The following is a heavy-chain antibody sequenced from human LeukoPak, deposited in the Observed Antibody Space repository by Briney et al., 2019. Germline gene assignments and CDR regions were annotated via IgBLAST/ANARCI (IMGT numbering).Heavy chain of an antibody. CDR2: INPNSGGT. J-gene: IGHJ4*02. V-gene: IGHV1-2*02. CDR1: GYTFTNYG. D-gene: IGHD1-26*01. Sequence: GASVKVSCKASGYTFTNYGISWVRQAPGQGLEWMGWINPNSGGTNYAQKFQGRVTMTRDTSISTAYMELSRLRSDDTAVYYCAREWGGSYHLQDYWGQGTLVTVSS. CDR3: AREWGGSYHLQDY.